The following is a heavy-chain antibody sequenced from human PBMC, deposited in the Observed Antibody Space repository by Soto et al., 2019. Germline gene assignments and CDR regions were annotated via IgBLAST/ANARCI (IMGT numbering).Heavy chain of an antibody. Sequence: GECLKISCKGSGYSFTSYWISWVRQMPGKGLEWMGRIDPSDSYTNYSPSFQGHATISADKSISTAYLQWSSLKASDTAMYYCAREAGSYYNVFSWFGPWGHRTLVTVRS. CDR3: AREAGSYYNVFSWFGP. V-gene: IGHV5-10-1*01. CDR2: IDPSDSYT. D-gene: IGHD3-10*01. J-gene: IGHJ5*02. CDR1: GYSFTSYW.